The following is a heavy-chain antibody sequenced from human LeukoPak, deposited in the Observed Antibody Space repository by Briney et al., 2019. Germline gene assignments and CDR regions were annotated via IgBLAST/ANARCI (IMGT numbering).Heavy chain of an antibody. CDR1: GGSISSYY. D-gene: IGHD3-3*01. Sequence: SETLSLTCTVSGGSISSYYGSWIRRPPGKGLEWDGYIYYSGSTNYNPSRKSRVTISVDTSKNQFSLKLSSVTAADTAVYYCERFGGYYDFWSGSANYGMDVWGQGTTVTVSS. CDR2: IYYSGST. CDR3: ERFGGYYDFWSGSANYGMDV. V-gene: IGHV4-59*08. J-gene: IGHJ6*02.